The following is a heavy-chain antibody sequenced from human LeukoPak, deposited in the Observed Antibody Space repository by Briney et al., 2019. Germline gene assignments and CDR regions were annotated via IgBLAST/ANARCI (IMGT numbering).Heavy chain of an antibody. D-gene: IGHD1-26*01. CDR2: IYYSGTT. J-gene: IGHJ4*02. Sequence: SETLSLTCTVSGGSISTYYWSWIRQPPGKGLEWIGYIYYSGTTNYNPSLKSRVTISVDTSKNQFSLKLNSVTAADTAIYYCARRYSESYLFDSWGQGTLVTVSS. CDR3: ARRYSESYLFDS. V-gene: IGHV4-59*08. CDR1: GGSISTYY.